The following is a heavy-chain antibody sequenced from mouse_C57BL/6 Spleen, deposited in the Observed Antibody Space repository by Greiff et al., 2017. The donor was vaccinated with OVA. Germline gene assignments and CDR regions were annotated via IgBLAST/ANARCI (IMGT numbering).Heavy chain of an antibody. CDR1: GYAFTNYL. D-gene: IGHD1-1*01. CDR3: ARSPYGSSDEEGFDY. Sequence: QVQLKESGAELVRPGTSVKVSCKASGYAFTNYLIEWVKQRPGQGLEWIGVINPGGGGTNYNEKFKGKATLTADKSSSTAYMQLSSLTSEDSEVYFCARSPYGSSDEEGFDYWGQGTTLTVSS. J-gene: IGHJ2*01. CDR2: INPGGGGT. V-gene: IGHV1-54*01.